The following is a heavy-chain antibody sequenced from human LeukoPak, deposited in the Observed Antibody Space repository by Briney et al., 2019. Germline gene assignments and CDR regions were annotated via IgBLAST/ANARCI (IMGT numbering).Heavy chain of an antibody. CDR2: IYHSGST. V-gene: IGHV4-4*02. Sequence: SGTLSLTCAVSGGSISSSNWWSWVRQPPGKGLEWIGEIYHSGSTKYNPSLKSRVTMSVDTSKNQFSLKLSSVTAADTAVYYCARDLVYYFDYWGQGTLVTVSS. D-gene: IGHD3-9*01. CDR1: GGSISSSNW. CDR3: ARDLVYYFDY. J-gene: IGHJ4*02.